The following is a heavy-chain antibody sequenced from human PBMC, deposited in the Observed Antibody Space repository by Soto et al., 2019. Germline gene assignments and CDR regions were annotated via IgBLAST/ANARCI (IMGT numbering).Heavy chain of an antibody. D-gene: IGHD5-18*01. CDR2: IRNKVNNYAT. CDR3: TSGRDWTDMDPLDY. Sequence: EVQLVESGGGLVQPGGSLKLSCAASGFIFSDSAIHWVRQASGKGLEWVGRIRNKVNNYATAYAASVKGRFTISRDDSMKTTYLQMNSLKIEDTAVYYCTSGRDWTDMDPLDYWGQGTLVTVSS. J-gene: IGHJ4*02. V-gene: IGHV3-73*02. CDR1: GFIFSDSA.